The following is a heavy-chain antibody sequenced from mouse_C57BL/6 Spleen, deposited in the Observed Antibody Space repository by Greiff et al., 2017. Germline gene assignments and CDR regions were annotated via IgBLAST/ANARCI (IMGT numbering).Heavy chain of an antibody. CDR2: IDPEDGET. CDR1: GFNIKDYY. Sequence: EVQLQQSGAELVKPGASVKLSCTASGFNIKDYYMHWVKQRTEQGLEWIGRIDPEDGETKYAPKFQGKATITADTPSNTAYLQLSSLASEDTAVYYWASYYGSSPFADRGQGTLVTVSA. CDR3: ASYYGSSPFAD. V-gene: IGHV14-2*01. J-gene: IGHJ3*01. D-gene: IGHD1-1*01.